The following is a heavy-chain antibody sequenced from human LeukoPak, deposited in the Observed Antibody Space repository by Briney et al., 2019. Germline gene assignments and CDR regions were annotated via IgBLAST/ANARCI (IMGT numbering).Heavy chain of an antibody. CDR3: ARSDYHNSGSHTVFDAFDI. J-gene: IGHJ3*02. V-gene: IGHV4-59*01. D-gene: IGHD3-10*01. CDR1: GASISSYY. Sequence: PSETLSLTCTVSGASISSYYWSWIQQPPGKGLEWIGDIYYSGSIKYNPSLKSRVTMSVDTSKNQFPLKLSSVTAADTAMYYCARSDYHNSGSHTVFDAFDIWGQGTRVTVSS. CDR2: IYYSGSI.